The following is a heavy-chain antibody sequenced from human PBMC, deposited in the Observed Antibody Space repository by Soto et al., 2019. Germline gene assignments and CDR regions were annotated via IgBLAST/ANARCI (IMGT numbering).Heavy chain of an antibody. V-gene: IGHV3-7*03. Sequence: EVQLVESGGGLVQPGGSLRLSCAASGFTFSDHWMSWVRQAPGKGLEWVANINQDGRESYYVDSVKGRFTISRDNAKNSLHLQMNSLRADDTAVYYWAKDRIAGSDYWGQGTLVTVSS. CDR1: GFTFSDHW. CDR3: AKDRIAGSDY. D-gene: IGHD6-13*01. J-gene: IGHJ4*02. CDR2: INQDGRES.